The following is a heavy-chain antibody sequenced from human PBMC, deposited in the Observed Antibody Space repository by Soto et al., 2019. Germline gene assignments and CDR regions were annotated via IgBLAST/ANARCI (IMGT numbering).Heavy chain of an antibody. D-gene: IGHD2-2*01. J-gene: IGHJ4*02. V-gene: IGHV3-7*01. CDR2: INQDGSGK. CDR1: GLTLSNYW. Sequence: GGSLRLSCAASGLTLSNYWMNWVRQAPGKGLEWVANINQDGSGKYYVDSVKGRFTISRNNAKNSLYLQMDSLRAEDTALYYCARALTTVASFWGQGTLVTVSS. CDR3: ARALTTVASF.